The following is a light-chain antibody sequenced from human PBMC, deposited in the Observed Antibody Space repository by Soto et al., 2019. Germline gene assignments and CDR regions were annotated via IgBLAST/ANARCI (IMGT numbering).Light chain of an antibody. Sequence: EIVLTQSPDTLSLSPGERATLSCRASQSVSSSNLAWYQQKPGQAPRLRIYGASSRATGIPDRFSGSGSGTAFTLTISRLEPDEFAVYYCHQYGGSSLTFGQGTKVEVK. CDR2: GAS. CDR3: HQYGGSSLT. J-gene: IGKJ1*01. CDR1: QSVSSSN. V-gene: IGKV3-20*01.